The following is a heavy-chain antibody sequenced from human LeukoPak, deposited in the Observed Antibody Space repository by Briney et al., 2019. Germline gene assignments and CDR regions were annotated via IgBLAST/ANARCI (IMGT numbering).Heavy chain of an antibody. D-gene: IGHD3-22*01. CDR1: GGTFSSYA. CDR3: AREGEYYYDSSGYYPPTGWFDP. J-gene: IGHJ5*02. Sequence: SVKVSCKASGGTFSSYAISWVRQAPGQGLEWMGGIIPIFGTANYAQKFQGRVTITADKSTSTAYTELSSLRSEDTAVYYCAREGEYYYDSSGYYPPTGWFDPWGQGTLVTVSS. V-gene: IGHV1-69*06. CDR2: IIPIFGTA.